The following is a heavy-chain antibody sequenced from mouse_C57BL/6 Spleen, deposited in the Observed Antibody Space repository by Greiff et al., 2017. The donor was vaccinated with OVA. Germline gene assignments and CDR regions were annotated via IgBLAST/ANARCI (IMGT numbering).Heavy chain of an antibody. CDR2: INPNNGGT. CDR1: GYTFTDYY. D-gene: IGHD1-1*01. V-gene: IGHV1-26*01. J-gene: IGHJ2*01. Sequence: VQLQQSGPELVKPGASVKISCKASGYTFTDYYMNWVKQSHGKSLEWIGDINPNNGGTSYNQKFKGKATLTVDKSSSTAYMELRSLTSEASAVYYCARGYYGSSYLDYWGQGTTLTVSS. CDR3: ARGYYGSSYLDY.